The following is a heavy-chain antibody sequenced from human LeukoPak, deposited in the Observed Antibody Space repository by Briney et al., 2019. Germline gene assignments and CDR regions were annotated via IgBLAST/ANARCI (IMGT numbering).Heavy chain of an antibody. CDR2: ISSSSSTI. V-gene: IGHV3-48*01. J-gene: IGHJ4*02. CDR1: GFTFSSYS. D-gene: IGHD3-10*01. CDR3: ARKSDSLMLRGGDC. Sequence: GGSLRLSCAASGFTFSSYSMNWVRQAPGKGLEWVSYISSSSSTIYYADSVKGRFTISRDNSKNTLYLQMDRLRVEDTAVYYCARKSDSLMLRGGDCWGQGTLVTVSS.